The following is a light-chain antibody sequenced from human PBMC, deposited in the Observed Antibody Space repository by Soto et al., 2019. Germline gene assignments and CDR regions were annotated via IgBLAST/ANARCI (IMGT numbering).Light chain of an antibody. J-gene: IGKJ2*01. V-gene: IGKV4-1*01. CDR3: QQYDSTPQT. Sequence: DIVMTQSPDSLAVSLGERATINCKSSQSVLYNSNDKNYLAWYQQKPGQPPKLLIYWASTRESGVPDRFSGSGSVTDFSLTIRSLQAEDVAVYYCQQYDSTPQTFGQGTKLEIK. CDR1: QSVLYNSNDKNY. CDR2: WAS.